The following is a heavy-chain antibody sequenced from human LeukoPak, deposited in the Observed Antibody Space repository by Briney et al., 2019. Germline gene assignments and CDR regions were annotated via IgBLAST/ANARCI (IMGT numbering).Heavy chain of an antibody. Sequence: GSLRLSCAASGFTVSSTYMNWVRQAPGKGLEWVSVIYSGGSTYYADSVKGRFTISRDNSKNTLYLQMNSLRAEDTALYYCARGQNIPAWGQGTLVTVSS. D-gene: IGHD1/OR15-1a*01. CDR2: IYSGGST. CDR1: GFTVSSTY. V-gene: IGHV3-53*01. J-gene: IGHJ4*02. CDR3: ARGQNIPA.